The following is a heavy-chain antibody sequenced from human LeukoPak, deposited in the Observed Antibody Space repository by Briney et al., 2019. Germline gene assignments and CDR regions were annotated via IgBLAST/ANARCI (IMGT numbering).Heavy chain of an antibody. CDR1: GGSIPSTNW. CDR3: SRENGAFSPFGY. D-gene: IGHD2-8*01. J-gene: IGHJ4*02. V-gene: IGHV4-4*02. Sequence: SETLSLTCGVSGGSIPSTNWRSWVRQPPGQGLEWIGEISLSGLTNYNPSLKSRVTMALDKSKNHLSLNLTSVTAADTAVYYCSRENGAFSPFGYWGQGTLVTVPS. CDR2: ISLSGLT.